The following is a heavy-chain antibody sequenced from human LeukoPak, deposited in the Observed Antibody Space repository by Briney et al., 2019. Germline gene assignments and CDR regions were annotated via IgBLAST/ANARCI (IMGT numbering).Heavy chain of an antibody. D-gene: IGHD4/OR15-4a*01. Sequence: PGGSLRLSCTASGFSFSSYAMSWVRKVPGKGLEWVSAINKNGASTYYADSVQGRFTISRDNSKDTLFLQMNSLRAEDTAVYYCARPVTVVKCQLINWFDPWGQGTLVTVSS. CDR3: ARPVTVVKCQLINWFDP. V-gene: IGHV3-23*01. CDR2: INKNGAST. J-gene: IGHJ5*02. CDR1: GFSFSSYA.